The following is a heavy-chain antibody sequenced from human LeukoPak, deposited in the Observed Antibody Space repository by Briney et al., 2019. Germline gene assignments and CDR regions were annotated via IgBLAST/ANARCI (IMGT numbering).Heavy chain of an antibody. Sequence: SETLSLTCAVSGYSISSGYYWGWIRQPPGKGLEWIGSIYYSGSTYYNPSLKSRVTISVDTSKNQFPLKLSSVTAADTAVYYCARLSTVIGYWGQGTLVTVSS. J-gene: IGHJ4*02. CDR1: GYSISSGYY. CDR2: IYYSGST. D-gene: IGHD4-17*01. V-gene: IGHV4-38-2*01. CDR3: ARLSTVIGY.